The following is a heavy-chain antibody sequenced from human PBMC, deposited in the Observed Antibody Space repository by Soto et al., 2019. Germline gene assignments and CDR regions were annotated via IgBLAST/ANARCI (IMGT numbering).Heavy chain of an antibody. CDR3: ARHTQAQEYSSSSGDI. V-gene: IGHV5-51*01. J-gene: IGHJ3*02. Sequence: ESVKISCKGSGYSFTSYWIGWVRQVPGNGLEGMWIIYPGDSDTRYSPSFQGQVTISADKSISTAYLQWSSLKASDTAMYYCARHTQAQEYSSSSGDIWGQGTMVTVSS. CDR2: IYPGDSDT. CDR1: GYSFTSYW. D-gene: IGHD6-6*01.